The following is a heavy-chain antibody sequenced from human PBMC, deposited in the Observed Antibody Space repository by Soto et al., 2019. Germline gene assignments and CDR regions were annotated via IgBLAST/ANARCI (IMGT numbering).Heavy chain of an antibody. Sequence: SETLSLTCAVYGGSFSGYYWSWIRQPPGKGLEWIGEINHSGSTNYNPSLKSRVTISVDTSKTQFSLKLSSVTAADTAVYYWARARPPGPYYAFDIWGKGTMVTVSS. CDR3: ARARPPGPYYAFDI. CDR1: GGSFSGYY. J-gene: IGHJ3*02. V-gene: IGHV4-34*01. CDR2: INHSGST. D-gene: IGHD3-10*01.